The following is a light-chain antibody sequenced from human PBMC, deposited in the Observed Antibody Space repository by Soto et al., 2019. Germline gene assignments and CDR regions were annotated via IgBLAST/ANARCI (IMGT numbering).Light chain of an antibody. Sequence: QSVLTQPPSASGTPGQRVTISCSGSSSKIGSNTVNWYQQLPGTAPKLLIYSNNQRPSGVPDRFSGSKSGTSASLAISGLQSEDEADYYCAAWDDSLNGYVFGNGTKV. J-gene: IGLJ1*01. CDR3: AAWDDSLNGYV. CDR2: SNN. CDR1: SSKIGSNT. V-gene: IGLV1-44*01.